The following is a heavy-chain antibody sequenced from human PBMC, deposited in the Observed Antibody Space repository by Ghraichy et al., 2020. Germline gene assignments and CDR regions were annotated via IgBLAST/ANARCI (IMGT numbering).Heavy chain of an antibody. Sequence: GGSLRLSCAASGFTFSTYAMSWVRQAPGDGLYWVSGISSGGTTTYYADSVKGRFTISRDNSKNTMYLQINSLRAEDTALYYCAKVRKGGEGYNFDYWGQGTLVTVSS. J-gene: IGHJ4*02. CDR3: AKVRKGGEGYNFDY. D-gene: IGHD5-24*01. CDR2: ISSGGTTT. CDR1: GFTFSTYA. V-gene: IGHV3-23*01.